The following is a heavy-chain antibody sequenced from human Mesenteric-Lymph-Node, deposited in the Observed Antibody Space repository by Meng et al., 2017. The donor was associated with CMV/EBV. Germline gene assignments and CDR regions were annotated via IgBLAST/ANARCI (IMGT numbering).Heavy chain of an antibody. Sequence: SETLSLTCSVSGGSISSSSYYWGWIRQPPGKGLEWIGSIYYSGTTYYSPSLKSRVTISVDTSKNQFSLKLSSVTAADTAVYYCARDSRGSYTVNHYYYYGMDVWGQGTTVTVSS. V-gene: IGHV4-39*07. D-gene: IGHD1-26*01. J-gene: IGHJ6*02. CDR3: ARDSRGSYTVNHYYYYGMDV. CDR1: GGSISSSSYY. CDR2: IYYSGTT.